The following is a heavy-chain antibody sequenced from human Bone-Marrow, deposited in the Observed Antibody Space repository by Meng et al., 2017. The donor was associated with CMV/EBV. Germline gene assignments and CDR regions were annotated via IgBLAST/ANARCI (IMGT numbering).Heavy chain of an antibody. CDR2: ISYDGSNK. CDR1: GFTFSSYA. D-gene: IGHD3-3*01. CDR3: AREWSIWSGYYTYYGMDV. V-gene: IGHV3-30*04. Sequence: GEFLKISCAAAGFTFSSYAMHWVRQAPGKGLEWVTVISYDGSNKYYADSVKGRFTISRDNSKNTLYLQMNSLRAEDTAVYYRAREWSIWSGYYTYYGMDVWGQGTTVTVSS. J-gene: IGHJ6*01.